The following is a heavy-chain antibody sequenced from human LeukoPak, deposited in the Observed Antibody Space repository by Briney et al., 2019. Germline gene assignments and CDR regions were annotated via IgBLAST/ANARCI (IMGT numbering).Heavy chain of an antibody. D-gene: IGHD1-7*01. CDR1: GGSITRSTYY. CDR3: ARVWNYSYNWFDP. CDR2: IYYSGST. V-gene: IGHV4-39*07. Sequence: MTSETLSLTCTVSGGSITRSTYYWGWIRRTPGKGLEWIGSIYYSGSTYYNPSLKSRVTISVDTSKNQFSLKLSSVTAADTAVYYCARVWNYSYNWFDPWGQGTLVTVSS. J-gene: IGHJ5*02.